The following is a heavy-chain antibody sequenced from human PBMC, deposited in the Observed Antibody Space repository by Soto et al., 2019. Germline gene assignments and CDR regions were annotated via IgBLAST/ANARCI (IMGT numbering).Heavy chain of an antibody. CDR1: GFIFSEST. J-gene: IGHJ4*02. D-gene: IGHD2-15*01. Sequence: GGSLRLSCSASGFIFSESTIYWVRQVPGKGLEAISAVSTSGRSTYYADSVKDRFTISRDNSKNTLFLQMGSLRPEDTAIYYCVKQAHGLDGVAFDYWGQGTQVTVPQ. V-gene: IGHV3-64D*06. CDR3: VKQAHGLDGVAFDY. CDR2: VSTSGRST.